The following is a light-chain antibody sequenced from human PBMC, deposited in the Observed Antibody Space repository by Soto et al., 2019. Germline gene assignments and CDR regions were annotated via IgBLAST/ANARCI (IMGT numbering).Light chain of an antibody. V-gene: IGLV2-11*01. CDR1: SSDVGGSNY. Sequence: QSALTQPRSVSGSPGQSVAVSCTGASSDVGGSNYVSWYQQHPGRAPKLILHDVSQRPSGVPDRFSGSKSGNTASLTISDLQTEDEADYYCCSYAGSYTFVFGSGTQLTVL. CDR3: CSYAGSYTFV. J-gene: IGLJ7*01. CDR2: DVS.